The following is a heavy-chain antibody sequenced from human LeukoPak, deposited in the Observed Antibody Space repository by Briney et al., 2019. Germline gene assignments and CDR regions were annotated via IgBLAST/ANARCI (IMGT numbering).Heavy chain of an antibody. CDR1: GFTVSTNC. Sequence: GGSLRLSCAASGFTVSTNCMSWVRQAPGKGLEWVGRIKSKSYGATTDYAAPVKGRFTISSDDSKNTLYLQMNSLKTEDTAVYYCATDNGGESGFDYWGQGTLVTVSS. D-gene: IGHD2-8*01. CDR3: ATDNGGESGFDY. J-gene: IGHJ4*02. V-gene: IGHV3-15*05. CDR2: IKSKSYGATT.